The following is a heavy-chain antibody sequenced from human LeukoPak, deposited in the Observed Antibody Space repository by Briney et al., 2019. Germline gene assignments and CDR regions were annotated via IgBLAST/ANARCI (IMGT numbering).Heavy chain of an antibody. CDR3: AKFRSGSPIDY. V-gene: IGHV3-23*01. J-gene: IGHJ4*02. D-gene: IGHD3-10*01. Sequence: GGSLRLSCAASGFTFSSYAMNWVRQAPGKGLEWVSTISGSGGDTYYADSVKGRFTISRDNSKNTLYLQMNSLRAEDTAVYYCAKFRSGSPIDYWGQGTLVTVSS. CDR1: GFTFSSYA. CDR2: ISGSGGDT.